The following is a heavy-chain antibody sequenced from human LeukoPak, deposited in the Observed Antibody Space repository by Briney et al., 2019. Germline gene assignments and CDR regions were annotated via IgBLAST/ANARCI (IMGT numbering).Heavy chain of an antibody. V-gene: IGHV3-74*01. Sequence: PGGSLRLSCAASGFTFSSYWMHWVRQAPGKGLVWVSRINSDGSSTSYADSVKGRFTISRDNAKNTLYLKMNSLRAEDTAVYYCERNSYYYDSSGYHDAFDIWGQGTRVTVSS. D-gene: IGHD3-22*01. CDR1: GFTFSSYW. CDR2: INSDGSST. J-gene: IGHJ3*02. CDR3: ERNSYYYDSSGYHDAFDI.